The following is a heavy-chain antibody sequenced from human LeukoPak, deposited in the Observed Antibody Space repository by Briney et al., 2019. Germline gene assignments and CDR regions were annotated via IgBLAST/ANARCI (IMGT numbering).Heavy chain of an antibody. V-gene: IGHV1-8*03. J-gene: IGHJ4*02. CDR1: GYTFTSYD. Sequence: ASVKVSCKASGYTFTSYDINWVRQATGQGLEWMGWTNPNSGNTGYAQKFQGRVTITRNTSISTAYMELSSLRSEDTAVYYCARVRSGYSSPYYFDYWGQGTLVTVSS. D-gene: IGHD6-13*01. CDR3: ARVRSGYSSPYYFDY. CDR2: TNPNSGNT.